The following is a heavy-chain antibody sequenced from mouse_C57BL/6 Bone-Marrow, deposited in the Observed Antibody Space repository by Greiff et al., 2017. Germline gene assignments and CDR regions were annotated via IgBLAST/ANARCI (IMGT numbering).Heavy chain of an antibody. CDR3: ARNGDSSGAWFAY. Sequence: QVQLQQSGPELVKPGASVKLSCKASGYTFTSYDINWVKQRPGQGLEWIRWIYPRAGSPKYNEKFQGKATLTVDTYSSTAYMERHSLTSEDSAVYFCARNGDSSGAWFAYWGQGTLVTVSA. J-gene: IGHJ3*01. D-gene: IGHD3-2*02. CDR2: IYPRAGSP. CDR1: GYTFTSYD. V-gene: IGHV1-85*01.